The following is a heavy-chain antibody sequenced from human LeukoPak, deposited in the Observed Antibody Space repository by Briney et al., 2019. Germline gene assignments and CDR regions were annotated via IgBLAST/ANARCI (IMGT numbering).Heavy chain of an antibody. D-gene: IGHD6-19*01. J-gene: IGHJ5*02. CDR1: GDSISSSSYY. V-gene: IGHV4-61*05. CDR2: SYYSGST. Sequence: SETLSLTCTVSGDSISSSSYYWGWIRQPPGKGLERIGYSYYSGSTNYNPSLKSRVTISVDTSKNRFSLKLRSVTAADTAVSYCARYSSGWYHNWFDPWGQGTLVTVSS. CDR3: ARYSSGWYHNWFDP.